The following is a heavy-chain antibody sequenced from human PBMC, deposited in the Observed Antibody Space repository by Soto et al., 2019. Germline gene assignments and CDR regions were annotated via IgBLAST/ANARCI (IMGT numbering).Heavy chain of an antibody. CDR3: ARAYWLGEPFDY. J-gene: IGHJ4*02. V-gene: IGHV3-33*01. CDR1: GFTFSSYG. CDR2: IWYDGSNK. D-gene: IGHD2-15*01. Sequence: GGSLRLSCAASGFTFSSYGMHWVRQAPGKGLEWVAVIWYDGSNKYYADSVKGRFTISRDNSKNTLYLQMNSLRAEDTAVYYCARAYWLGEPFDYWGQGTLVTVSS.